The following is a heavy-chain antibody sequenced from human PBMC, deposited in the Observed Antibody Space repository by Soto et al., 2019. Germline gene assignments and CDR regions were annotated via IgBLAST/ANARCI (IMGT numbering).Heavy chain of an antibody. Sequence: QVPLVQSGAEVKKPGASVKVSCKASGYTFTSYGIGWVRQAPGQGLEWMGWISAYNGNTNYAQKLQGRVTMTTDTSTSTAYMELRSLRSDDTAVYYCARESSSSWYNYYYYYMDVWGKGTTVTVSS. D-gene: IGHD6-13*01. CDR3: ARESSSSWYNYYYYYMDV. CDR2: ISAYNGNT. V-gene: IGHV1-18*01. CDR1: GYTFTSYG. J-gene: IGHJ6*03.